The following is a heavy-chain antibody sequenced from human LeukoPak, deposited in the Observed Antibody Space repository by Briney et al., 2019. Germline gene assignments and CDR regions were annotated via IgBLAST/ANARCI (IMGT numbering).Heavy chain of an antibody. V-gene: IGHV3-21*01. CDR1: GFTFSSYS. D-gene: IGHD2-2*01. J-gene: IGHJ6*02. Sequence: GGSLRLSCAASGFTFSSYSMNWVRQAPGKGLEWVSSISSSSSYIYYADSAKGRFTISRDNAKNSLYLQMNSLRAEDTAVYYCARVVPAAMGGPFSYGMDVWGQGTTVTVSS. CDR3: ARVVPAAMGGPFSYGMDV. CDR2: ISSSSSYI.